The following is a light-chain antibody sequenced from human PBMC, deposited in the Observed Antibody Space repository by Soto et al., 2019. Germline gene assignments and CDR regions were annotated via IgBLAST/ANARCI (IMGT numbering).Light chain of an antibody. CDR3: RSYTSSSTLAV. J-gene: IGLJ2*01. V-gene: IGLV2-14*01. CDR1: SSDVGGYNY. Sequence: QSVLTQPASVSGSPGQSITISCTGTSSDVGGYNYVSWYQQHPGKAPKLMIYDVSNRPSGVSNRFSGSKSGNTASLTISGLQAEDEADYYSRSYTSSSTLAVFGGGTKLTVL. CDR2: DVS.